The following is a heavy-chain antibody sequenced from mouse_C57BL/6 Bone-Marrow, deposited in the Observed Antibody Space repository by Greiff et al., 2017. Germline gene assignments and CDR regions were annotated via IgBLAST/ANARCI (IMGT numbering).Heavy chain of an antibody. Sequence: QVQLQQSGAELAKPGASVKLSCKASGYTFTSYWMHWVKQRPGQGLEWIGYINPSSGYTKYNQKFKDKATLTADKSSSTAYMQLSSLTSEDSAVDYCSRSRATVGARATLWGQGTSVTVSS. J-gene: IGHJ4*01. CDR1: GYTFTSYW. CDR3: SRSRATVGARATL. V-gene: IGHV1-7*01. D-gene: IGHD3-1*01. CDR2: INPSSGYT.